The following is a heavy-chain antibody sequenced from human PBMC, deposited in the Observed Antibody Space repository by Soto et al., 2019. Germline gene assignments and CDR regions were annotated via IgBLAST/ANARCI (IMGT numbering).Heavy chain of an antibody. V-gene: IGHV1-3*04. J-gene: IGHJ5*01. CDR2: INTGNGNS. CDR3: ARNVEYFEP. D-gene: IGHD1-1*01. CDR1: GYTFTRYA. Sequence: ASVKVSCKASGYTFTRYAMHWVRQAPGQGLEWMGWINTGNGNSHYSQKFQGRVTFTRDTSATTAYMELSNLRSEDTAVYFCARNVEYFEPWGEGTLVNVSA.